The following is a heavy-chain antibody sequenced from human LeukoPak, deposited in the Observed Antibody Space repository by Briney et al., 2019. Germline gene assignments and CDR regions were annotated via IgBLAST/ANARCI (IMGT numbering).Heavy chain of an antibody. V-gene: IGHV3-23*01. CDR1: GFTFSNYA. D-gene: IGHD3-16*01. CDR2: ISGSGSNT. J-gene: IGHJ4*02. CDR3: AKLGISDGIDY. Sequence: GGSLRLSCAASGFTFSNYAMTWVRQAPGKGLEWVSVISGSGSNTDYADSVKGRFTISRDNSKNTLSLQMNSLRAEDTAVYYCAKLGISDGIDYWGQGTLVTVSS.